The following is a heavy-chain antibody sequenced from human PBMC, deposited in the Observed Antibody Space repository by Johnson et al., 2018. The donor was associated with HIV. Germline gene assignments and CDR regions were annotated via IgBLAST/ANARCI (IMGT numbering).Heavy chain of an antibody. J-gene: IGHJ3*02. V-gene: IGHV3-66*01. Sequence: MLLVESGGGLVQPGGSLRLSCAASGFTVSSNYMSWVRQAPGKGLEWVSVIYSGGSTFYADSVKGRFTISRENAKNSLYLQMNSLRAGDTAVYYCARVSSGGAFDIWGQGTMVTVSS. CDR1: GFTVSSNY. D-gene: IGHD3-22*01. CDR2: IYSGGST. CDR3: ARVSSGGAFDI.